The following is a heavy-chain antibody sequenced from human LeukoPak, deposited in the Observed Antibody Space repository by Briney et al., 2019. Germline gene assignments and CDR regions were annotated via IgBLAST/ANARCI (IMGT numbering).Heavy chain of an antibody. CDR1: GFTFSSYA. J-gene: IGHJ1*01. V-gene: IGHV3-23*01. D-gene: IGHD3-22*01. CDR2: ISGSGGST. Sequence: TGGSLRLSCAASGFTFSSYAMSWVRQAPGKGLEWVSAISGSGGSTYYADSVKGRFTISRDNSKNTLYLQMNSLRAEDTAVYYCAKLLGPIIYYDSRREDFQHWGQGTLVTVSS. CDR3: AKLLGPIIYYDSRREDFQH.